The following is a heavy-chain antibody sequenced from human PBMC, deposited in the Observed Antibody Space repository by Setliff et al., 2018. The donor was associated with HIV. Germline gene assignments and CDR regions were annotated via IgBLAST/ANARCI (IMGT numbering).Heavy chain of an antibody. D-gene: IGHD2-2*01. CDR2: IYYSGFT. V-gene: IGHV4-39*07. Sequence: SETLSLTCTLSGGSISSYNVYWGWIRQPPGKGLEWIGSIYYSGFTYYNPSLKSRVTISVDTSKNQFSLKLSSVTAADTAIYYCARGVGYCSSASCHNWFDPWGQGTLVTVSS. J-gene: IGHJ5*02. CDR3: ARGVGYCSSASCHNWFDP. CDR1: GGSISSYNVY.